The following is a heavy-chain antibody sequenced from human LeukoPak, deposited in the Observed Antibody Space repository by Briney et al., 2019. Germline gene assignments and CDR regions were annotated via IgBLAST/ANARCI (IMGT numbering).Heavy chain of an antibody. V-gene: IGHV3-23*01. CDR1: GFTFSSYA. Sequence: GGSLRLSCAASGFTFSSYAMSWVRQAPGKGLEWVSAISGSGGSTYYADSVKGRFTISRDNSKNTLYLQMNSLRAEDTAVYYCAKDFSQKLVFWGSDAFDIWGQGTMVTVSS. CDR2: ISGSGGST. J-gene: IGHJ3*02. CDR3: AKDFSQKLVFWGSDAFDI. D-gene: IGHD6-13*01.